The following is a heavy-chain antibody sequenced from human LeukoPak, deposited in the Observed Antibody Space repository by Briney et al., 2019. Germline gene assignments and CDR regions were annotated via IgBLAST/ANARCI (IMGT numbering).Heavy chain of an antibody. J-gene: IGHJ5*02. CDR1: GFTFSSYG. CDR2: ISYDGSNK. D-gene: IGHD2-15*01. V-gene: IGHV3-30*18. Sequence: GGSLRLSCAASGFTFSSYGMHWVRQAPGKGPEWVAVISYDGSNKYYADSVKGRFTISRDNSKNTLYLQMNSLRAEDTAVYYCAKDSGGYCSGGSCYSGWFDPWGQGTLVTVSS. CDR3: AKDSGGYCSGGSCYSGWFDP.